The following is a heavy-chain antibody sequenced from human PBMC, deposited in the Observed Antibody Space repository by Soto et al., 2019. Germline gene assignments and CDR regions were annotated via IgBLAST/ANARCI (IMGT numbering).Heavy chain of an antibody. V-gene: IGHV4-34*01. Sequence: SETLSLTCAVYGGSFSGYYWSWIRQPPGKGLEWIGEINHSGSTNYNPSLKSRVTISVDTSKNQFSLKLSSVTAADTAVYYCARQIRHYYGSGHSGPRSLSRYMDVWGKGTTVTVSS. CDR1: GGSFSGYY. CDR2: INHSGST. CDR3: ARQIRHYYGSGHSGPRSLSRYMDV. D-gene: IGHD3-10*01. J-gene: IGHJ6*03.